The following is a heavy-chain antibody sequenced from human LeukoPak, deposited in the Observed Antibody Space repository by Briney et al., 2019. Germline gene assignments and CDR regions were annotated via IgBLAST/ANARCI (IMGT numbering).Heavy chain of an antibody. J-gene: IGHJ4*02. CDR2: ISSSGSTI. Sequence: GGSLRLSCAASGFTFSSYEMNWVRQAPGEGLEWVSYISSSGSTIYYADSVKGRFTISRDNAKNSLYLQMNSLRAEDTAVYYCARLLAYGSGGEAFDYWGQGSLVTVSS. CDR1: GFTFSSYE. D-gene: IGHD3-10*01. V-gene: IGHV3-48*03. CDR3: ARLLAYGSGGEAFDY.